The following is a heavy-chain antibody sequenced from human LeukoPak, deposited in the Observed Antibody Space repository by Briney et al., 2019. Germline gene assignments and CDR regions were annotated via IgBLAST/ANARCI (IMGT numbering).Heavy chain of an antibody. Sequence: ASVKVSCKASGYTFTSYGISWVRQAPGQGLEWMGWISAYNGNTNYAQKLQGRVTMTTDTSTSTAYMELRSLRSDDTAVYYCARETYSGSYFGIGDYWGQGTLVTVSS. CDR2: ISAYNGNT. J-gene: IGHJ4*02. V-gene: IGHV1-18*01. CDR1: GYTFTSYG. CDR3: ARETYSGSYFGIGDY. D-gene: IGHD1-26*01.